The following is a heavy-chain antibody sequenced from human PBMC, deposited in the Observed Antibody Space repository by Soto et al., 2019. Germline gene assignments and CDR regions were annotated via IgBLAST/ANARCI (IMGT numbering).Heavy chain of an antibody. D-gene: IGHD3-3*01. CDR1: GVTFSSYS. Sequence: GGSLRLSCAASGVTFSSYSMNWVRQAPGKGLEWVSYISSSSSTIYYADSVKGRFTISRDNAKNSLYLQMNSLRAEDTAVYYCARDRGLGITIFGVVIPFDYWGQGTLVTAPQ. J-gene: IGHJ4*02. V-gene: IGHV3-48*01. CDR3: ARDRGLGITIFGVVIPFDY. CDR2: ISSSSSTI.